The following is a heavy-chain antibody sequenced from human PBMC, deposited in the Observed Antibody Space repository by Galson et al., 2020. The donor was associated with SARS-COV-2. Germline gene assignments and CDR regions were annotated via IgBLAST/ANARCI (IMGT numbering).Heavy chain of an antibody. Sequence: ASVKVSCKASGYSFSNYHIHWVRQTPGQGLEWMGIIDPDGGSTTYAPNFRGRVTMTRDTHTSTVYMDLSSLRSEDTAVYYCVRRGRLAVAGILNYLDHWGQGTLVTVSS. CDR3: VRRGRLAVAGILNYLDH. V-gene: IGHV1-46*03. CDR1: GYSFSNYH. D-gene: IGHD6-19*01. J-gene: IGHJ4*02. CDR2: IDPDGGST.